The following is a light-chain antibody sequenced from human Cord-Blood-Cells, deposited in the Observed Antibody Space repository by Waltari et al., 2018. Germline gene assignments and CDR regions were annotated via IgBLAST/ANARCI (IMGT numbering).Light chain of an antibody. CDR1: QSVSSY. J-gene: IGKJ2*01. CDR2: DAS. CDR3: QQRSNWPPRT. Sequence: EIVLTQSPATLSLSPGERATLSCRASQSVSSYLAWYQQKPSQAPRLLIYDASNRATGIPARFSGSGSGTDFTPTISSLEPEDFAVYYCQQRSNWPPRTFGQGTKLEIK. V-gene: IGKV3-11*01.